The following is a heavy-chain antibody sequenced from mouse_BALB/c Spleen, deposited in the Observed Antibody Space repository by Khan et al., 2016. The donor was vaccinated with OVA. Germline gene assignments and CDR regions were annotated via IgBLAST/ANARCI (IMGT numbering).Heavy chain of an antibody. J-gene: IGHJ2*01. CDR2: IDPANGNT. V-gene: IGHV14-3*02. Sequence: EVQLQESGAELVKPGASVKLSCTASGFNIKDTYMHWVKQRPEQGLEWIGRIDPANGNTKYDQKLQGKATITADTSSNTAYLQLSTLTSEDTAAYYCARINAWGQGTTLTVSS. CDR1: GFNIKDTY. CDR3: ARINA.